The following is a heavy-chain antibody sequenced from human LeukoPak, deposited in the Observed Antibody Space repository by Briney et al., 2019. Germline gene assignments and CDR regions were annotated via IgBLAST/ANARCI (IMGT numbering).Heavy chain of an antibody. CDR1: GFTFISYG. CDR3: AKDQCTRTSCDLYPGR. V-gene: IGHV3-30*02. CDR2: IHFDGSTK. D-gene: IGHD2-2*01. Sequence: TGGSLRLSCAASGFTFISYGMHWGRQAPGKGLEWVAFIHFDGSTKYSGDSVKGRFTVSIDNSKNTLYLQMNSLRPEDTAVYYCAKDQCTRTSCDLYPGRWGQGTLVTVSS. J-gene: IGHJ4*02.